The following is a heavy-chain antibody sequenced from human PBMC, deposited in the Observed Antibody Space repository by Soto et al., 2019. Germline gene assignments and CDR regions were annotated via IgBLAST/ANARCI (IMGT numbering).Heavy chain of an antibody. V-gene: IGHV3-11*05. D-gene: IGHD6-13*01. J-gene: IGHJ4*02. CDR3: ARGRGSSWYPDFDY. CDR1: GFTFSDYY. Sequence: QVQLVESGGGLVKPGGSLRLSCAASGFTFSDYYMSWIRQAPGKGLEWVSYISSSSGYANYADSVKGRFTISRDNAKNPRYRAMNSLRAEDTAVYYWARGRGSSWYPDFDYWGQGTLVTVSS. CDR2: ISSSSGYA.